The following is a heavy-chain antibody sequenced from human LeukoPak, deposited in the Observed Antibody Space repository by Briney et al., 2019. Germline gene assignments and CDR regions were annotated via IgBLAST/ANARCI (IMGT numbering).Heavy chain of an antibody. Sequence: PGGSLRLSCAASGFTVSSNYMSWVRQAPGKGLEWVSGISWNSGSIGYADSVKGRFTISRDNAKNSLYLQMNSLRAEDTALYYCAKVPYYDILTGQPYFDLWGRGTLVTVSS. CDR2: ISWNSGSI. D-gene: IGHD3-9*01. CDR3: AKVPYYDILTGQPYFDL. V-gene: IGHV3-9*01. J-gene: IGHJ2*01. CDR1: GFTVSSNY.